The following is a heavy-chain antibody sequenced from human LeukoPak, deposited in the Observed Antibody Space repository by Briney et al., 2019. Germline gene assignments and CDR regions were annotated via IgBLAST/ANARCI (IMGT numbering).Heavy chain of an antibody. Sequence: KPSETLSLTCTVSGGSISSSSYYWGWIRQPPGKGLEWIGSIYYNGSTYYNPSLKSRVTISVDTSKNQFSLKLSSVTAADTAVYYCARTKYSSRPFDYWGQGTLVTVSS. CDR1: GGSISSSSYY. J-gene: IGHJ4*02. CDR3: ARTKYSSRPFDY. D-gene: IGHD6-13*01. V-gene: IGHV4-39*01. CDR2: IYYNGST.